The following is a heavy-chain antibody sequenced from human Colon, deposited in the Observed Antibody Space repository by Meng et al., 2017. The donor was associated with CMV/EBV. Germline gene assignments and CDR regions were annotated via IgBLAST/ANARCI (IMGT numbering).Heavy chain of an antibody. CDR1: GYTFTGFY. V-gene: IGHV1-2*02. CDR2: INPKSGDT. CDR3: ARDLWSGSSDYFDY. Sequence: QVQLVQSGAEVKNPGASVKVSCKVSGYTFTGFYIQWVRQAPGQGLEWMGWINPKSGDTIYEQKFQGRVTMTRDTSIGTVYMDLNSLRSDDTAVYFCARDLWSGSSDYFDYWGQGTLVTVSS. J-gene: IGHJ4*02. D-gene: IGHD3-3*01.